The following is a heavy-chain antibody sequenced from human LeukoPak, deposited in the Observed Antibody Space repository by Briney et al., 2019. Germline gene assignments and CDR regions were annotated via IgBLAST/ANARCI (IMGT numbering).Heavy chain of an antibody. CDR1: GYTFISYY. J-gene: IGHJ5*02. V-gene: IGHV1-46*01. CDR2: INPSGGST. Sequence: EASVKVSCKASGYTFISYYMHWVRQAPGQGLEWMGIINPSGGSTSYAQKFQGRVTMTRDTSTSTVYMELSSLRSEDTAVYYCARDRLARPPYYDILTGYYNPYDWFDPWGQGTLVTVSS. D-gene: IGHD3-9*01. CDR3: ARDRLARPPYYDILTGYYNPYDWFDP.